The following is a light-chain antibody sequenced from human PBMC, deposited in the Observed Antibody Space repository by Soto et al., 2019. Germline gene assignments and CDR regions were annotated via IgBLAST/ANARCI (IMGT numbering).Light chain of an antibody. V-gene: IGLV2-8*01. CDR1: SSDVGGYNY. J-gene: IGLJ1*01. CDR2: EVS. CDR3: SSYAGSNILYV. Sequence: QSALTQPPSASGSPGQSVTISCTGTSSDVGGYNYVSWYQQHPGKAPKLMIYEVSKRPSGVPDRFSGSKSGNTASLTVSGLQAEDEADYYCSSYAGSNILYVFGTGTKLPVL.